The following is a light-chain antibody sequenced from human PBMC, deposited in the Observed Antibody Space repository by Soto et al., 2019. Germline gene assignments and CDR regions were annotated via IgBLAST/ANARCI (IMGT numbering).Light chain of an antibody. CDR3: LLSFSGAQV. Sequence: QTVVTQEPSLTVSPGGTVTLTCGSSTGAVTSGHYPYWFQQKPGQAPRTLIYDISDKHSWTPARFSGSLLGGKAALTLSGAQPEDEADYYCLLSFSGAQVFGGGTKLTVL. CDR1: TGAVTSGHY. V-gene: IGLV7-46*01. CDR2: DIS. J-gene: IGLJ3*02.